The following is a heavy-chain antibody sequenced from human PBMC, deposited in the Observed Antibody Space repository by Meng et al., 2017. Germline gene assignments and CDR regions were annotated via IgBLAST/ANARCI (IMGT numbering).Heavy chain of an antibody. CDR1: GYTCTSYG. CDR3: ARDLKRDHHLGEGGY. V-gene: IGHV1-18*01. D-gene: IGHD3-16*01. CDR2: INAYNGNT. Sequence: VLGEHAGAEVKELEAPVNVVFKASGYTCTSYGISWVRQAPGQGLEWMGWINAYNGNTNYSQKLQGRVTMTTDTSTSTAYMELRSLRSDDTAVYYCARDLKRDHHLGEGGYWGQGTLVTVSS. J-gene: IGHJ4*02.